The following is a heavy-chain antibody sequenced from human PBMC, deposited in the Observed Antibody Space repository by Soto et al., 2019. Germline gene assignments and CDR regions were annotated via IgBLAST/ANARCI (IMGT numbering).Heavy chain of an antibody. CDR1: GGTFSSYA. D-gene: IGHD3-10*01. V-gene: IGHV1-69*13. J-gene: IGHJ3*02. CDR2: IIPIFGTA. Sequence: SVKVSCKASGGTFSSYAISWVRQAPGQGLEWLGGIIPIFGTANYAQKFQGRVTITADESTSTAYMELSSLRSEDTAVYYCASTGGVTMVRGVDAFDIWVQGTMVTVSS. CDR3: ASTGGVTMVRGVDAFDI.